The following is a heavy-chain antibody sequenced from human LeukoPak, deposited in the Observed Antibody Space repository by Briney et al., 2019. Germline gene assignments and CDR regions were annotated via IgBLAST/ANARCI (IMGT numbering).Heavy chain of an antibody. CDR2: IYHSGST. CDR3: ARCRDYYDSSGYYSQFDY. D-gene: IGHD3-22*01. Sequence: SQTLSLTCTVSGGSISSGSYYWSWIRQPAGKGLEWIGSIYHSGSTYYNPSLKSRVTISVDTSKNQFSLKLSSVTAADTAVYYCARCRDYYDSSGYYSQFDYWGQGTLVTVSS. CDR1: GGSISSGSYY. J-gene: IGHJ4*02. V-gene: IGHV4-61*02.